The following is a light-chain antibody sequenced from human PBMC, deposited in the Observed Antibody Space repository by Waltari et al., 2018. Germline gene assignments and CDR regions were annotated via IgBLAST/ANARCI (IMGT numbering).Light chain of an antibody. V-gene: IGLV8-61*01. CDR1: SGSVSTSYY. Sequence: QPVVTQEPSFSVSPGGPVTLTCGLRSGSVSTSYYPSWYQQTPGQAPRPLIYSTNTRSSGVPDRFSGSILGNNAALTITGAQADDESDYYCVLYMGGGILFGGGTKLTVL. CDR2: STN. CDR3: VLYMGGGIL. J-gene: IGLJ3*02.